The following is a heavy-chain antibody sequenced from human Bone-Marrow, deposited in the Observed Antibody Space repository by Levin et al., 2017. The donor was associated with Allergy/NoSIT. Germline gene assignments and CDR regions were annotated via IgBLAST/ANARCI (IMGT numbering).Heavy chain of an antibody. CDR1: GFTFSNYA. Sequence: LSLTCAASGFTFSNYAMNWVRQAPGKGLEWVSTISGRGDKTYYADSVKGRFTISRDNSKNTLYLQMSGLRAEDTAVYFCAKDRALGGATSDDYWGQGTLVTVSS. V-gene: IGHV3-23*01. J-gene: IGHJ4*02. CDR3: AKDRALGGATSDDY. D-gene: IGHD1-26*01. CDR2: ISGRGDKT.